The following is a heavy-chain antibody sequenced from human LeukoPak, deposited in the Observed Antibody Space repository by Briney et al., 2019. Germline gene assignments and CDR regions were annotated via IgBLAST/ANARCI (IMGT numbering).Heavy chain of an antibody. J-gene: IGHJ4*02. CDR3: AKDREPYLDSIIYPLFFDY. D-gene: IGHD3-22*01. Sequence: GGSLRLSCAASGFTFSSYWMHWVRQAPGKGLVWVSRINSDGSSTRYADSVKGRFTISRDNSRDTLSLQLNNLRVEDTAVYYCAKDREPYLDSIIYPLFFDYWGQGALVTLSS. CDR2: INSDGSST. V-gene: IGHV3-74*01. CDR1: GFTFSSYW.